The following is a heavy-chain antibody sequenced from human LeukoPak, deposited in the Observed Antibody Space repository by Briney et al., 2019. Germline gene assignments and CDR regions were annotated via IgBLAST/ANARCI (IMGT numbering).Heavy chain of an antibody. J-gene: IGHJ5*02. CDR2: INPSGGST. CDR1: GYTFTSYY. Sequence: GASVKVSCKASGYTFTSYYMHWVRQAPGQGLEWMGLINPSGGSTSYAQKFQGRVTMTRDTSTSTVYMELSSLRSEDTAAYYCAREFTEVAVGIDPWGQGTLVTVSS. D-gene: IGHD6-19*01. V-gene: IGHV1-46*01. CDR3: AREFTEVAVGIDP.